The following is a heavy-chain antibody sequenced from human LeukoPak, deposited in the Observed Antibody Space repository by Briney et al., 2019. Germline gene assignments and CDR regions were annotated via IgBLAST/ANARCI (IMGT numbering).Heavy chain of an antibody. CDR3: ARVRPRRYSYGRTPDY. J-gene: IGHJ4*02. V-gene: IGHV1-8*01. Sequence: ASVKVSCKASGYTFTSYDINWVRQATGQGLEWMGWMNPNSGNTGYAQKFQGRVTMTRNTSISTAYMELSSLRSEDTAVYYCARVRPRRYSYGRTPDYWGQGTLVTVSS. CDR2: MNPNSGNT. CDR1: GYTFTSYD. D-gene: IGHD5-18*01.